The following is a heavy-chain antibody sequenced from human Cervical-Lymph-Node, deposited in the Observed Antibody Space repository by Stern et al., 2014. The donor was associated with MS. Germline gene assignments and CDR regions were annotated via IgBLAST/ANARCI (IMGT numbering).Heavy chain of an antibody. CDR2: IRQDGYDK. J-gene: IGHJ4*02. CDR3: ARDRRAFLDY. CDR1: GFSFGTSW. V-gene: IGHV3-7*01. D-gene: IGHD2/OR15-2a*01. Sequence: ELPLVASGGGLVQPGGSLRLSCVASGFSFGTSWMSWVRQPPGRGLEWVTNIRQDGYDKFYVDSVKGRFTISRDNARNSLYLQMNSLTVADTAVYYCARDRRAFLDYWGQGTHVAVSS.